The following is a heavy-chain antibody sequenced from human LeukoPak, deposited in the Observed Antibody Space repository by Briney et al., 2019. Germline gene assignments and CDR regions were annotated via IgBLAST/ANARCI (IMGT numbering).Heavy chain of an antibody. CDR1: GFTFSSYG. V-gene: IGHV3-33*01. J-gene: IGHJ4*02. Sequence: GGSLRLSCAASGFTFSSYGMHWVRQAPGKGLEWVAVIWYDGSNKYYADSVKGRFTISRDNSKNTLYLQMNSLRAEDTAVYYCARDVAVASAYFDYWGQGTLVTVSS. CDR3: ARDVAVASAYFDY. CDR2: IWYDGSNK. D-gene: IGHD6-19*01.